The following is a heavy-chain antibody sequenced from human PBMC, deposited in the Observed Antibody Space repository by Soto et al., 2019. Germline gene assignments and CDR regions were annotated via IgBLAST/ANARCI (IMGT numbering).Heavy chain of an antibody. V-gene: IGHV3-33*01. D-gene: IGHD2-21*01. CDR2: SWHDGRHL. J-gene: IGHJ3*01. Sequence: GGSLRLSCAVSGFTLDTYGMHWVRQAAGQGLEWVAVSWHDGRHLDYADSVRGRFTVFRDDSKNTLFLEMNGLRGDDTAVYYCARDWGACTPGECYSHGFDLWGQGTLVTVSS. CDR3: ARDWGACTPGECYSHGFDL. CDR1: GFTLDTYG.